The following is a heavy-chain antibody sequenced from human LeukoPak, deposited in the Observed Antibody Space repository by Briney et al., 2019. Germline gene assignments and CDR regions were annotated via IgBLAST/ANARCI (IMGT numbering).Heavy chain of an antibody. D-gene: IGHD5-12*01. V-gene: IGHV3-33*01. J-gene: IGHJ4*02. CDR1: GFTFSSYG. Sequence: GRSLRLSCAASGFTFSSYGMRWVRQAPGKGLEWVSVIWYDGSNKYYADSVKGRFTISRDNSKNTLYLQMNSLRAEYTAVYYCARDRGYSGYDLDYWGQGTLVTVSS. CDR2: IWYDGSNK. CDR3: ARDRGYSGYDLDY.